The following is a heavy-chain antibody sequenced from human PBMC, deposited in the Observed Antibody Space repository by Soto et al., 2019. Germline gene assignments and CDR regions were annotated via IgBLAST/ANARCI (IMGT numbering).Heavy chain of an antibody. CDR1: GGTFNTYT. V-gene: IGHV1-69*02. J-gene: IGHJ4*02. CDR2: FIPLLDMA. D-gene: IGHD2-21*01. CDR3: AITYCRDNSCPRDFDF. Sequence: QVQVVQSGAEVKKPESSVKVSCKPSGGTFNTYTVNWVRLAPGHGLEWMGRFIPLLDMANYAQKLQDRVTITADRSTFTAYMELNSLTSDDTAVYYCAITYCRDNSCPRDFDFWGPGTRVTVSS.